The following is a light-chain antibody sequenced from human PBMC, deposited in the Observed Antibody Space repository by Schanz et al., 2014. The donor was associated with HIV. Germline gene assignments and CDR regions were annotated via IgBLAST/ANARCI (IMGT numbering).Light chain of an antibody. CDR3: QSYDNRLSVVV. Sequence: QSVLTQPPSASGTPGQRVTISCSGSSSNIGNNTVNWYQQLPGAAPKVLINSNNHRPSGVPDRFSGSKSGTSASLAISGLQSEDEADYYCQSYDNRLSVVVFGGGTKLTVL. CDR1: SSNIGNNT. V-gene: IGLV1-44*01. J-gene: IGLJ2*01. CDR2: SNN.